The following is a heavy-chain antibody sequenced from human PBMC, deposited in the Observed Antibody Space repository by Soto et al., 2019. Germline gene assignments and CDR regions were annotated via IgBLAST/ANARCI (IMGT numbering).Heavy chain of an antibody. J-gene: IGHJ6*02. Sequence: PGESLKISCKGSGYSFTSDWIGWVRQMPGKGLEWMGIIYPGDSDTRYSPSFQGQVTISADKSISTAYLQWSSLKASDTAMYYCARTVRGVIITAYGMDVWGQGTTVTVSS. V-gene: IGHV5-51*01. CDR1: GYSFTSDW. CDR3: ARTVRGVIITAYGMDV. CDR2: IYPGDSDT. D-gene: IGHD3-10*01.